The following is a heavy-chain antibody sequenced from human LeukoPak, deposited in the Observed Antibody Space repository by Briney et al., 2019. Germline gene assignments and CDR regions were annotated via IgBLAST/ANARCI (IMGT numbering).Heavy chain of an antibody. Sequence: ASVKASCKASGYTFTGYYMHWVRQAPGQGLEWMGWINPNSGGTNYAQKFQGRVTMTRDTSISTAYMELSRLRSDDTAVYYCARSPAPDEVGLFWGQGTLVTVPS. D-gene: IGHD2-2*01. CDR2: INPNSGGT. J-gene: IGHJ4*02. CDR3: ARSPAPDEVGLF. CDR1: GYTFTGYY. V-gene: IGHV1-2*02.